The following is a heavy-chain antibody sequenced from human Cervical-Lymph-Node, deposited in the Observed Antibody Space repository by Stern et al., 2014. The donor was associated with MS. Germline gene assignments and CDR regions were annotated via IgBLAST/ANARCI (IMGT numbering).Heavy chain of an antibody. CDR3: AKDPLPSVAGIDY. J-gene: IGHJ4*02. V-gene: IGHV3-9*01. CDR2: ISWNSGSI. CDR1: GFTFDDYA. Sequence: VQLVQSGGGLVQPGRSLRLSCAASGFTFDDYAMHWVRPAPGKGLEWVSGISWNSGSIGYADSVKGRFTISRDNAKNSLYLQMNSLRAEDTALYYCAKDPLPSVAGIDYWGQGTLVTVSS. D-gene: IGHD6-19*01.